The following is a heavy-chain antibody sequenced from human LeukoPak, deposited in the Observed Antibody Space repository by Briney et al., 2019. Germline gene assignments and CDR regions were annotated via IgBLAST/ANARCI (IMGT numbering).Heavy chain of an antibody. J-gene: IGHJ4*02. CDR2: IYSDGST. D-gene: IGHD3-3*01. Sequence: GGSLRLSCAASGFTVSSNYMSWVRQAPGKGLEWVSVIYSDGSTYYADSVKGRFTISRDNSKNTLYLQMSSLRAEDTAVYYCARASENYDFWSGYYCWGQGTLVTVSS. CDR3: ARASENYDFWSGYYC. V-gene: IGHV3-66*01. CDR1: GFTVSSNY.